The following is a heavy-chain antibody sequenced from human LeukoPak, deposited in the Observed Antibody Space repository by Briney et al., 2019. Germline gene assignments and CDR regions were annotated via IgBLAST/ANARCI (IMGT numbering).Heavy chain of an antibody. J-gene: IGHJ4*02. V-gene: IGHV3-33*01. CDR2: IWFDGSNK. D-gene: IGHD6-6*01. CDR3: ASESVGYSSSGGY. Sequence: GRSLRLSCAASGFSFSSYAMHWVRQAPGRGLEWVAVIWFDGSNKDYADSVKGRFTISRDNSKNTLYLQMNSLRAEDTAVYYCASESVGYSSSGGYWGQGTLVTVSS. CDR1: GFSFSSYA.